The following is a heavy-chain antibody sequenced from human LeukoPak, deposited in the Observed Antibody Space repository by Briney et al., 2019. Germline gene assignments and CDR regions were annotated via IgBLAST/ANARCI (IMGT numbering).Heavy chain of an antibody. J-gene: IGHJ5*02. D-gene: IGHD6-19*01. CDR2: IYHSGST. CDR3: ARGQARLAWFDP. V-gene: IGHV4-38-2*02. Sequence: SETLSLTCTVSGYSTSSGYYWDWIRQPPGKGLQWIGTIYHSGSTFYNPSLKSRVTISVDTSKNQFSLRLTSVIAADTAVYYCARGQARLAWFDPWGQGTLVTVSS. CDR1: GYSTSSGYY.